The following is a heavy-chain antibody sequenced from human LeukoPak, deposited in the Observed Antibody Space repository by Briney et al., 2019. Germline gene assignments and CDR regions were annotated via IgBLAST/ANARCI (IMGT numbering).Heavy chain of an antibody. J-gene: IGHJ4*02. D-gene: IGHD2-15*01. CDR3: ASGSGYCSGGSCSDY. V-gene: IGHV3-7*01. CDR1: GFTLSRYW. CDR2: INQDGSEK. Sequence: GGSLRLSCAASGFTLSRYWMSWVRQAPGKGLEWVANINQDGSEKYYVDSVKGRFTISRDNAKNSLYLQMNSLRAEDTAVYYCASGSGYCSGGSCSDYWGQGTLVTVSS.